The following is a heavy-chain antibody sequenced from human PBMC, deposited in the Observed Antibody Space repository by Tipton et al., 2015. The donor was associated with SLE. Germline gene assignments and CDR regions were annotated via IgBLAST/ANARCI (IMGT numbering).Heavy chain of an antibody. J-gene: IGHJ5*02. CDR3: ARHDTNYGRNWFDP. CDR1: EGSLTSYY. CDR2: ITNSGNT. D-gene: IGHD2-8*01. V-gene: IGHV4-39*01. Sequence: TLSLTCTVSEGSLTSYYWDWIRQPPGKGPEWIGRITNSGNTYYTPSFQSRVTMSVDTSKNHFSLKFSSVTASDTAVYYCARHDTNYGRNWFDPWGQGTLVTVSS.